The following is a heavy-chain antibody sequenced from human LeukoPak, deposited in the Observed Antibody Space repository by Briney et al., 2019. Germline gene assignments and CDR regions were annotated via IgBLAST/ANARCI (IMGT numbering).Heavy chain of an antibody. J-gene: IGHJ4*02. CDR2: TSFDESNK. D-gene: IGHD6-19*01. Sequence: PGGSLRLSCAGFGFIFSGDSMHWVRQAPGKRLEWVAVTSFDESNKYYADSVKGRFTISRDNSMNTVYLQMYSLRDGDTAVYYCARAKRFSSGWLDCFDYWGQGTLVTVSS. CDR1: GFIFSGDS. CDR3: ARAKRFSSGWLDCFDY. V-gene: IGHV3-30*04.